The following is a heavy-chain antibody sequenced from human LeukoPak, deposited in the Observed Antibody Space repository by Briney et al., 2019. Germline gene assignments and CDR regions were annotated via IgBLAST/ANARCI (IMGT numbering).Heavy chain of an antibody. D-gene: IGHD1-26*01. V-gene: IGHV4-34*01. CDR3: ARGGRLLDY. CDR2: INHSGST. Sequence: SGTLSLTCAVYGGSFSGYYWSWIRQPPGKGLEWIGEINHSGSTNYNPSLKSRVTISVDTSKNQFSLKLSSVTAADTAVYYCARGGRLLDYWGQGTLVTVSS. J-gene: IGHJ4*02. CDR1: GGSFSGYY.